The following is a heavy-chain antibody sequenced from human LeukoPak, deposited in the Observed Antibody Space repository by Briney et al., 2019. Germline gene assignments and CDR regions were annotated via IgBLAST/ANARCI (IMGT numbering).Heavy chain of an antibody. CDR3: AGLGVMVLVYQSES. CDR2: ISYSGNT. J-gene: IGHJ1*01. D-gene: IGHD2-8*01. V-gene: IGHV4-39*07. Sequence: PSETLSLTCAVSGGSVSSSKYLWGWIRQPPGKELEWIGSISYSGNTDYNPSLKSRVTLSVDTSKNQFSLKLTPVTAADSAVYYCAGLGVMVLVYQSESWGQGTPVTVSS. CDR1: GGSVSSSKYL.